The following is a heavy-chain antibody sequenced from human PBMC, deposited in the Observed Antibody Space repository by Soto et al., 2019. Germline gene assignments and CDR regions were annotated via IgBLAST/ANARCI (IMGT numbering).Heavy chain of an antibody. V-gene: IGHV1-2*04. Sequence: ASVKVSCKASGYTFTGYYMHWVRQAPGQGLEWMGWINPNSGGTNYAQKFQGWVTMTRDTSISTAYMELSRLRSDDTAVDYCARGIAAAGTAYWFDPWGKGTLVTVS. CDR3: ARGIAAAGTAYWFDP. D-gene: IGHD6-13*01. CDR1: GYTFTGYY. CDR2: INPNSGGT. J-gene: IGHJ5*02.